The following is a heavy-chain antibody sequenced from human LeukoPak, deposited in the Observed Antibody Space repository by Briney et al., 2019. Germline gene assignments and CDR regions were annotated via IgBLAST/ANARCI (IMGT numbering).Heavy chain of an antibody. CDR3: ARAFLLLEWPLEHSDL. CDR1: GYTLTGNY. V-gene: IGHV1-2*02. Sequence: GASVKVSCKASGYTLTGNYIHWVRQAPGQGLEWMGWINCNSGDTNYAPRFQGRVSMTRDTSINTAYMDMSMLRSDDTAVYYCARAFLLLEWPLEHSDLWGRGTLVTVSS. D-gene: IGHD3-3*01. CDR2: INCNSGDT. J-gene: IGHJ2*01.